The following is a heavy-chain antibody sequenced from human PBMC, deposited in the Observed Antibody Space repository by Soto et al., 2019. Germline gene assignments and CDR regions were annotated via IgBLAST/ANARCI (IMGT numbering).Heavy chain of an antibody. CDR2: IYYSGST. Sequence: PSETLSLTCTVSGGSISSGDYYWSWIRQPPGKGLEWIGYIYYSGSTYYNPSLKSRVTISVDTSKNQFSLKLSSVTAADTAVYYCAREMATPYYYYGMDVWGQGTTVTVSS. CDR1: GGSISSGDYY. J-gene: IGHJ6*02. D-gene: IGHD5-12*01. V-gene: IGHV4-30-4*01. CDR3: AREMATPYYYYGMDV.